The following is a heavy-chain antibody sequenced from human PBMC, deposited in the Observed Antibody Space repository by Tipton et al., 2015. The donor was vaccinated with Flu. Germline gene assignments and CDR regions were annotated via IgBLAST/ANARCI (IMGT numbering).Heavy chain of an antibody. CDR1: GGSFSGYY. CDR3: ARHSPITGTTGY. CDR2: INHSGST. V-gene: IGHV4-34*01. D-gene: IGHD1-7*01. J-gene: IGHJ4*02. Sequence: LRLSCAVYGGSFSGYYWSWIRQPPGKGLEWIGEINHSGSTNYNPPLKSRVTISVDTSKNQFSLKLSSVTAADTAVYYCARHSPITGTTGYWGQGTLVTVSS.